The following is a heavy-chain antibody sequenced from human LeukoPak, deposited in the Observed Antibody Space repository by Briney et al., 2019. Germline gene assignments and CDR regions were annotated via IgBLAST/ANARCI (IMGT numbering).Heavy chain of an antibody. D-gene: IGHD4-17*01. J-gene: IGHJ3*02. CDR2: ISSSGSTI. CDR3: ARVPDYGDYMLPHDAFDI. CDR1: GFTFSDYY. V-gene: IGHV3-11*04. Sequence: PGGSLRLSCAAFGFTFSDYYMSWIRQAPGKGLEWVSYISSSGSTIYYADSVKGRFTISRDNAKNSLYLQMNSLRAEDTAVYYCARVPDYGDYMLPHDAFDIWGQGTMVTVSS.